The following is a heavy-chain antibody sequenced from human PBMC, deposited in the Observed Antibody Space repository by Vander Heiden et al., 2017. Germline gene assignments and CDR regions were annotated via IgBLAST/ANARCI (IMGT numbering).Heavy chain of an antibody. J-gene: IGHJ3*01. CDR1: GFTFSIYA. CDR3: GRDPNGNYVGAFDF. CDR2: ITSDGGT. D-gene: IGHD4-17*01. Sequence: EPGGGLVQPGGSLRLSCAASGFTFSIYALTWVSQAPGKGLEWVSSITSDGGTMYADSVKGRFTISRDNSKTTLYLQMMSLRGDDTAIYFCGRDPNGNYVGAFDFWGQGTMVTVSS. V-gene: IGHV3-23*01.